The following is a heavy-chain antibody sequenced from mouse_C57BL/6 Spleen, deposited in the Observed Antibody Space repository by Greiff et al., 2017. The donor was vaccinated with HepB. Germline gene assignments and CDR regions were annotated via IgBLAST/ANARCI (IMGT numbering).Heavy chain of an antibody. J-gene: IGHJ4*01. CDR2: INPSTGGT. D-gene: IGHD1-3*01. V-gene: IGHV1-42*01. CDR1: GYSFTGYY. CDR3: ARRESGTPYARDD. Sequence: VQLQQSGPELVKPGASVKISCKASGYSFTGYYMNWVKQSPEKSLEWIGEINPSTGGTTYNQKFKAKATLTVDKSSSTAYMQRKSLTSEDSAVYYCARRESGTPYARDDWGQGTAGTGAS.